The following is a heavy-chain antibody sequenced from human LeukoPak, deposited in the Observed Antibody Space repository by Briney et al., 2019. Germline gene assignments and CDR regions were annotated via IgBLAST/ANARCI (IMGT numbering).Heavy chain of an antibody. V-gene: IGHV4-4*07. CDR1: GGSISNYY. D-gene: IGHD3-10*01. CDR2: IYSTGNT. CDR3: ARGRDLLWFGELPPKGFDY. Sequence: PSETLSLTCTVSGGSISNYYWSWIRQPAGKGLEYIGRIYSTGNTDYNPSLKSRVTISVDTSKNQFSLKLSSVTAADTAVYYCARGRDLLWFGELPPKGFDYWGQGTLVTVSS. J-gene: IGHJ4*02.